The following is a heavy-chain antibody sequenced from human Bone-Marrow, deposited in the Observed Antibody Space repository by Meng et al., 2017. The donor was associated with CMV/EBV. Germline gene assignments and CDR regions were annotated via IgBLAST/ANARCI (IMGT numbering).Heavy chain of an antibody. CDR3: ARDGISKYCSGTSCSRNGYFDL. V-gene: IGHV3-74*01. J-gene: IGHJ2*01. CDR2: INSDGSST. CDR1: GFTFSSYS. Sequence: GESLKISCAASGFTFSSYSMNWVRQAPGKGLVWVSRINSDGSSTSYADSVKGRFTISRDNAKNTLYLQMNSLRAEDTAVYYCARDGISKYCSGTSCSRNGYFDLWGRGTLVTVSS. D-gene: IGHD2-2*01.